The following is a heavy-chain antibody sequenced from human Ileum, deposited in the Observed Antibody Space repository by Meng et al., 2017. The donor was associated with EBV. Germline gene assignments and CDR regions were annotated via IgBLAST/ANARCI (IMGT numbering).Heavy chain of an antibody. CDR1: RDLITSSNM. D-gene: IGHD3-10*01. CDR2: IFRTASI. J-gene: IGHJ4*02. Sequence: SGHHVVAPWVTFPITCAASRDLITSSNMLTWVRQPPGKGQEWIGEIFRTASINYTPSLQSRITVSIDESKHQFSLKLYFVTAADTAVYYCASRPPYNQGVSLEYWGQGTLVTVSS. CDR3: ASRPPYNQGVSLEY. V-gene: IGHV4-4*02.